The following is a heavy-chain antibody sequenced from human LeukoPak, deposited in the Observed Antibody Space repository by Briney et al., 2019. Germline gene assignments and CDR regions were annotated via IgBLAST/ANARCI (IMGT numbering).Heavy chain of an antibody. V-gene: IGHV4-31*03. Sequence: SQTLSLTCTVSGDSISSGGYYWSWIRQHPGKGPEWIGYIYYSGSTYYNPSLKSRVTISVDTSKNQFSLKLSSVTAADTAVYYCAKSGSGVEESYYYYGMDVWGQGTTVTVSS. CDR3: AKSGSGVEESYYYYGMDV. J-gene: IGHJ6*02. D-gene: IGHD3-10*01. CDR2: IYYSGST. CDR1: GDSISSGGYY.